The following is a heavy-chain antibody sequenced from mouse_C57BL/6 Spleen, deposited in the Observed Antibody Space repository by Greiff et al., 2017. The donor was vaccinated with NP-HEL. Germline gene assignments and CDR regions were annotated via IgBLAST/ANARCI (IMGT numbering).Heavy chain of an antibody. V-gene: IGHV1-50*01. J-gene: IGHJ4*01. CDR3: ARSEVDY. CDR2: IDPSDSYT. CDR1: GYTFTSYW. Sequence: QVQLQQPGAELVKPGASVKLSCKASGYTFTSYWMQWVKQRPGQGLEWIGEIDPSDSYTNYNQKFKGKATLTVDTSSSTAYMQLSSLTSEDSAVYYCARSEVDYWGQGTSVTGSS.